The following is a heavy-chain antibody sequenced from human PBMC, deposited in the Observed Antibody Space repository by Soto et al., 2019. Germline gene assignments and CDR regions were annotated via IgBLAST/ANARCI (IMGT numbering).Heavy chain of an antibody. CDR1: GFTFSSYA. D-gene: IGHD3-9*01. V-gene: IGHV3-23*01. Sequence: GGSLRLSCAASGFTFSSYAMSWVRQAPGKGLEWVSAISGSGGSTYYADSVKGRFTISRDNSKNTLYLQMNSLRAEDTAVYYCAKDFDKYYDILTGYYNDHYYSGMDVGGKGTTVTVPS. J-gene: IGHJ6*04. CDR3: AKDFDKYYDILTGYYNDHYYSGMDV. CDR2: ISGSGGST.